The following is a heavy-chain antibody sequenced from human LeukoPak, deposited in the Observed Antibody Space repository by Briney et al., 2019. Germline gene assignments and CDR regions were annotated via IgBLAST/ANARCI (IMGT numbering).Heavy chain of an antibody. CDR3: ARDAGNSGYGCDL. D-gene: IGHD5-12*01. CDR2: IRSSSET. J-gene: IGHJ5*02. Sequence: PGGSLRLSCAASGFIFSQYSMNWVRQAPGKGLEWVSHIRSSSETSYADSVKGRFTISRDNARNSLYLQMNNLRGEDTAIYYCARDAGNSGYGCDLWGQGTLVTVSS. CDR1: GFIFSQYS. V-gene: IGHV3-48*01.